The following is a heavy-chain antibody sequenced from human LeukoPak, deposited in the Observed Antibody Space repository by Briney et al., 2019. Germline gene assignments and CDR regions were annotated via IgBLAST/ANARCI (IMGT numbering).Heavy chain of an antibody. V-gene: IGHV4-59*13. J-gene: IGHJ6*04. CDR1: GGSMSGFY. D-gene: IGHD1-14*01. CDR3: VRSHHGGV. CDR2: IYCTGST. Sequence: KPSETLSLTCSVSGGSMSGFYWYWVRQPPGKGLEWIGYIYCTGSTKYNPSLESRVTILMDTSRNQFSLRLSSVTAADTAVYYCVRSHHGGVWGKGTTVTVSS.